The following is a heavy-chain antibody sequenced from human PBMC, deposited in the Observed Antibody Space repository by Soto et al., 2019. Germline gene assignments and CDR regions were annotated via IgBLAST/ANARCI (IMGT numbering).Heavy chain of an antibody. V-gene: IGHV1-18*01. CDR1: GYTFTNFG. CDR3: YRGGTPMDY. CDR2: ISAYNGNT. Sequence: QVQLVQSGAEVKKPGASVKVSCKASGYTFTNFGISWVRQAPGQGLEWMGWISAYNGNTNYAQNYQARVTMTTDTSTSTANMELRSLSSVDTAVYSWYRGGTPMDYWGQGTLVTVSS. J-gene: IGHJ4*02. D-gene: IGHD1-26*01.